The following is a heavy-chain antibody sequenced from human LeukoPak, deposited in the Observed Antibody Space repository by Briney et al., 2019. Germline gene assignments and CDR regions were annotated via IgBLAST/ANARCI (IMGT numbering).Heavy chain of an antibody. V-gene: IGHV4-61*02. D-gene: IGHD6-13*01. CDR1: GGSISSGRYY. CDR2: GYTSGST. Sequence: SQTLSLTCTVSGGSISSGRYYWSWIRQPAGKGLEWIGRGYTSGSTHYNPSLKSRVTISVDTSKNQFSLKLSSVTAADTAVYYCARDSYSSSWYRYYYYYYMDVWGKGTTVTVSS. CDR3: ARDSYSSSWYRYYYYYYMDV. J-gene: IGHJ6*03.